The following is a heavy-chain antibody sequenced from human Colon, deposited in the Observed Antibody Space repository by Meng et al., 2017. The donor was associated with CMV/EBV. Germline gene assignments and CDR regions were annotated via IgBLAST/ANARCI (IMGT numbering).Heavy chain of an antibody. CDR3: GRGLGGSPSLAY. CDR1: GFSLKGYD. J-gene: IGHJ4*02. D-gene: IGHD1-26*01. V-gene: IGHV3-30*03. Sequence: GGSLRLSCFVSGFSLKGYDIHWVRQAPGKGLEWVAGSSSGGSDGTYADPVKGRFTVSRDNSKSTAFLQMNDLRPEDTAVYYCGRGLGGSPSLAYWGQGALVTVSS. CDR2: SSSGGSDG.